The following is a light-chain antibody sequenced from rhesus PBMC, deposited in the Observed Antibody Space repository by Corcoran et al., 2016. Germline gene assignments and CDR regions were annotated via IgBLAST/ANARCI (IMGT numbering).Light chain of an antibody. CDR2: QVS. CDR1: QSLVHSDGKTY. V-gene: IGKV2S8*01. CDR3: VRGTNVPT. Sequence: DVVMTQSPLSLPVTPGQPAAIPCRSRQSLVHSDGKTYLNWLQQKPGQPPRRIISQVSNRDAGVPDRFSGSGGGTECTLKISRVEAEVVGVDYCVRGTNVPTFGQGTKVEIK. J-gene: IGKJ1*01.